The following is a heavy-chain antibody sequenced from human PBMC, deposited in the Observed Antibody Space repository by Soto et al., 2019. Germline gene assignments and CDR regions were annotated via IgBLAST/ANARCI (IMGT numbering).Heavy chain of an antibody. Sequence: EVQLVESGGGLVQPGGSLRLSCAGSGFTFSSYEMNWVRQAPGKGLEWVSYISSSGGAIYYADSVKGRFTISRDNAKNAVYLQMSSVRAEDTAIYYCATRGGDYYDSSGEYYFDYWVRGTLVSVSS. J-gene: IGHJ4*02. D-gene: IGHD3-22*01. CDR2: ISSSGGAI. V-gene: IGHV3-48*03. CDR1: GFTFSSYE. CDR3: ATRGGDYYDSSGEYYFDY.